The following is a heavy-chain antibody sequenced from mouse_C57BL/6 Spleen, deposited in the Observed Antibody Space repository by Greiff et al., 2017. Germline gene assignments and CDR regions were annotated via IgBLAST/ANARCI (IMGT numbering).Heavy chain of an antibody. CDR3: ARDHYEDYFDY. D-gene: IGHD2-4*01. CDR1: GFTFSSYA. Sequence: DVKLVESGGGLVKPGGSLKLSCAASGFTFSSYAMSWVRQTPEKRLEWVATISDGGSYTYYPDNVKGRFTISRDNDKNNLYLQMSHLKSEDTAMYYCARDHYEDYFDYWGQGTTLTVSS. CDR2: ISDGGSYT. V-gene: IGHV5-4*01. J-gene: IGHJ2*01.